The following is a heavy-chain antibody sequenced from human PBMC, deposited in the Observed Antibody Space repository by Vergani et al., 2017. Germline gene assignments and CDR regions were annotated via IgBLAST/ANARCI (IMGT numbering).Heavy chain of an antibody. V-gene: IGHV3-23*04. J-gene: IGHJ4*02. CDR2: ISGSGGST. CDR3: KGDFWSGYLRGFDY. CDR1: GFTFSSYG. Sequence: VQLVESGGGVVQPGRSLRLSCAASGFTFSSYGMHWVRQAPGKGLEWVSAISGSGGSTYYADSVKGRFTISRDNSKNTLYLQMNSLRAEDTAVYYCKGDFWSGYLRGFDYWGQGTLVTVSS. D-gene: IGHD3-3*01.